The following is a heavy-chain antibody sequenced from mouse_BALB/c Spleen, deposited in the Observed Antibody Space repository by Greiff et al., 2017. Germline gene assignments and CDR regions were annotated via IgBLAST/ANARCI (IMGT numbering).Heavy chain of an antibody. D-gene: IGHD1-1*01. CDR1: GFTFSSFG. J-gene: IGHJ4*01. CDR3: ARSATVVDYYAMDY. V-gene: IGHV5-17*02. CDR2: ISSGSSTI. Sequence: DVKLVESGGGLVQPGGSLKLSCAASGFTFSSFGMHWVRQAPEKGLEWVAYISSGSSTIYYADTVKGRFTISRDNPKNTLFLQMTSLRSEDTAMYYCARSATVVDYYAMDYWGQGTSVTVSS.